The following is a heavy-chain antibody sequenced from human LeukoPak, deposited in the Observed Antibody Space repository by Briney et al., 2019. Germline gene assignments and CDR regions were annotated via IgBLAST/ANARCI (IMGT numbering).Heavy chain of an antibody. CDR3: AALVDYYDSSGYYVDY. D-gene: IGHD3-22*01. J-gene: IGHJ4*02. CDR1: GFTFTRSA. V-gene: IGHV1-58*02. Sequence: ASVKVPCKASGFTFTRSAMQWVRQARGQRLEWIGWIVVGSGNTNYAQKFQERVTISRDMSTSTAYMELSSLRSEDTAVYYCAALVDYYDSSGYYVDYWGQGTLVTVSS. CDR2: IVVGSGNT.